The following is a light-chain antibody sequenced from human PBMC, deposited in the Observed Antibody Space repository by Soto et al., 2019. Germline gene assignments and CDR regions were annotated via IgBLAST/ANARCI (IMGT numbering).Light chain of an antibody. CDR1: SSDVGGYNY. J-gene: IGLJ2*01. Sequence: QSVLTQPASVSGSPGQSITISCTGTSSDVGGYNYVSWYQQHPGKAPKLVISEVRNRPSGVSNRFSVSKSGNTASLTISGLQAEDEADYYCSSYTTINTLVFGGGTKVTVL. CDR3: SSYTTINTLV. CDR2: EVR. V-gene: IGLV2-14*01.